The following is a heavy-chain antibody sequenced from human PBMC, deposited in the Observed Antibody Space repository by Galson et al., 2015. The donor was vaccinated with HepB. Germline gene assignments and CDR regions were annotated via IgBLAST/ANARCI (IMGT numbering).Heavy chain of an antibody. CDR3: AGFVVVVAATTHTDY. J-gene: IGHJ4*02. CDR1: GFTFSSYG. Sequence: SLRLSCAASGFTFSSYGMHWVRQAPGKGLEWVAFIRYDGSNKYYADSVKGRFTISRDNSKNTLYLQMNSLRAEDTAVYYCAGFVVVVAATTHTDYWGQGTLVTVSS. D-gene: IGHD2-15*01. V-gene: IGHV3-30*02. CDR2: IRYDGSNK.